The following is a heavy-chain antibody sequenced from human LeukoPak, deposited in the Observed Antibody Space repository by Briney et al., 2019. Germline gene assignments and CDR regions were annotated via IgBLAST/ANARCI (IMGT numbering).Heavy chain of an antibody. J-gene: IGHJ3*02. CDR2: INSDGSST. D-gene: IGHD3-22*01. CDR3: AREVTMIVGTDAFDI. CDR1: GFTFSSYC. Sequence: GGSLRLSCAASGFTFSSYCMHWVRQAPGKGLVWVSRINSDGSSTSYADSVKGRFTISRDNAKNTLYLQMNSLRAEDTAVYYCAREVTMIVGTDAFDIWGQGTMVTVSS. V-gene: IGHV3-74*01.